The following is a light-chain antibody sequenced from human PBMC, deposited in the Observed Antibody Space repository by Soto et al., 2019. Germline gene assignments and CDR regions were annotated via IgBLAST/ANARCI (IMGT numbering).Light chain of an antibody. Sequence: DIQVTQSPSSLSASVGERVTITCQANQDISNYLNWYQQKPGRAPKILIYDASNLETGVPSRFSGSRSGTDFTFTISSLQAEDIATYYCQQYNDLTLTVGQGTKLEIK. CDR1: QDISNY. V-gene: IGKV1-33*01. CDR2: DAS. CDR3: QQYNDLTLT. J-gene: IGKJ2*01.